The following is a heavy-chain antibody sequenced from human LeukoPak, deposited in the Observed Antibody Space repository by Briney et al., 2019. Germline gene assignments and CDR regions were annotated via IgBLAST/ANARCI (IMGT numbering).Heavy chain of an antibody. J-gene: IGHJ6*02. Sequence: PGGSLRLSCAASGFTVSSNYMSWVRQAPGKGLEWVSVIYSGGSTYYADSVKGRFTISRDNAKNSLYLQMNSLRDEDTAVYYCARERFIGGNSYGLDVWGQGTTVTVSS. D-gene: IGHD5-18*01. CDR2: IYSGGST. CDR1: GFTVSSNY. V-gene: IGHV3-53*01. CDR3: ARERFIGGNSYGLDV.